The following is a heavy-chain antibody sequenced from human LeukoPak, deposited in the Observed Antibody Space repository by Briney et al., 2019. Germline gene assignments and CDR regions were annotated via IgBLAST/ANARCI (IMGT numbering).Heavy chain of an antibody. D-gene: IGHD3-9*01. CDR2: INPNSGGT. J-gene: IGHJ4*02. Sequence: ASVKISCKASGYTFTGYYMHWVRLAPGQGLEWMGWINPNSGGTNYAQKFQGRVTMTRDTSISTAYMELSRLRSDDTAVYYCAVDSNKYDILTGYYQWGQGTLVTVSS. CDR3: AVDSNKYDILTGYYQ. CDR1: GYTFTGYY. V-gene: IGHV1-2*02.